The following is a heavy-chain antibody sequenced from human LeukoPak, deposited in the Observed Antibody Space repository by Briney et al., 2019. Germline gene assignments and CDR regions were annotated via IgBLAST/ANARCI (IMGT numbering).Heavy chain of an antibody. V-gene: IGHV4-31*03. Sequence: SETLSLTCTVSGGSISSGGYYWSWIRQHPGKGLEWIGYICYSGSTYYNPSLKSRVTISVDTSKNQFSLKLSSVTAADTAVHYCARSADHYYGSGRGAFDIWGQGTMVTVSS. CDR2: ICYSGST. CDR3: ARSADHYYGSGRGAFDI. CDR1: GGSISSGGYY. D-gene: IGHD3-10*01. J-gene: IGHJ3*02.